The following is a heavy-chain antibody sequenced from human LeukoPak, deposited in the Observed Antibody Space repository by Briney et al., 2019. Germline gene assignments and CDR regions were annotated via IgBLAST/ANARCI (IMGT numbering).Heavy chain of an antibody. CDR1: GGSFSGYY. Sequence: PSETLSLTCAVYGGSFSGYYWSWIRQPPGKGLEWIGEINHSGSTNYNPSLKSRVTISVDTSKNQFSLKLSSVTAADTAVYYCAEYSYGSGSYAFDIWGQGTMVTVSS. CDR2: INHSGST. J-gene: IGHJ3*02. CDR3: AEYSYGSGSYAFDI. D-gene: IGHD3-10*01. V-gene: IGHV4-34*01.